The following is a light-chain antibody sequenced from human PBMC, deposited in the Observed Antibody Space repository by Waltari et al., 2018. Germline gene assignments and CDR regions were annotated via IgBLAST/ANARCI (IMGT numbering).Light chain of an antibody. J-gene: IGKJ1*01. Sequence: EIVLTQSPGTLSLSPGERATLSCRASQSVRGSLAWYQQKAGQAPRLLIYGASSRATXXXXXXXXXXXXXXXXLXISRLEPEDFAVYYCQHYVRLPATFGQGTKVEI. V-gene: IGKV3-20*01. CDR2: GAS. CDR3: QHYVRLPAT. CDR1: QSVRGS.